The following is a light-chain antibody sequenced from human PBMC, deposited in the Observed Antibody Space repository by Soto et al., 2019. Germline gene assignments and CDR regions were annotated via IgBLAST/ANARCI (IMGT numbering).Light chain of an antibody. CDR2: EVR. CDR3: SSYTTTSTLV. J-gene: IGLJ3*02. V-gene: IGLV2-14*02. CDR1: SSDVGGSGL. Sequence: QSVLTQPASVSGSPGQSITISCTGTSSDVGGSGLVSWYQFHPGKAPKLIISEVRNRPSGISYRFTGSKSGNTASLTISGLQAEDEADYYCSSYTTTSTLVFGGGTKVTVL.